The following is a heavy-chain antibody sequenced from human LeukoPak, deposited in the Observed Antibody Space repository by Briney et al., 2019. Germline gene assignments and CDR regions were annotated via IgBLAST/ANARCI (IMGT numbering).Heavy chain of an antibody. Sequence: KPSETLSLTCTVSGGSISDYYWGWFRQPPGKGLEWIGYIHDSGRTNCNASLKGRASISVDTSRRQFSLKLTSVTAADTAIYYCTTGGGWLTDYWGQGTLVTVSS. CDR3: TTGGGWLTDY. V-gene: IGHV4-59*01. CDR2: IHDSGRT. D-gene: IGHD5-24*01. J-gene: IGHJ4*02. CDR1: GGSISDYY.